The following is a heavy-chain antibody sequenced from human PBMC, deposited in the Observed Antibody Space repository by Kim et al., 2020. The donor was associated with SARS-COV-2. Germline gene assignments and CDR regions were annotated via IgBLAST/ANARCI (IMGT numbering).Heavy chain of an antibody. CDR3: ARESLRYSSGCDY. V-gene: IGHV3-30-3*01. Sequence: GGSLRLSCAASGFTFSSYAMHWVRQAPGKGLEWVAVISYDGSNKYYADSVKGRFTISRDNSKNTLYLQMNSLRAEDTAVYYCARESLRYSSGCDYWGQGTLVTVSS. CDR2: ISYDGSNK. J-gene: IGHJ4*02. CDR1: GFTFSSYA. D-gene: IGHD6-19*01.